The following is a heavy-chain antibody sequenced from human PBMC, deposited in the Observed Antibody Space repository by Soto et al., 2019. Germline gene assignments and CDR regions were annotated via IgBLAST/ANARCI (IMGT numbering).Heavy chain of an antibody. CDR3: ARDRDNSNWPNFDS. CDR2: VLPFLDIT. CDR1: GGTFSIYT. V-gene: IGHV1-69*02. D-gene: IGHD6-13*01. J-gene: IGHJ4*02. Sequence: QVQLVQSGSEVKKPGSSVRVSCKTSGGTFSIYTISWVRQAPGQGLEWMGRVLPFLDITRYSQRFQGRVTITADRSTTTAAMELRSLRSEDTAVYYCARDRDNSNWPNFDSWGQGTLVTVSS.